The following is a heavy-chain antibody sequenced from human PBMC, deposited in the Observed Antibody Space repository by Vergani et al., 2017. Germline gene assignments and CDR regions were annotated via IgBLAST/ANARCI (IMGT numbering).Heavy chain of an antibody. V-gene: IGHV1-46*03. D-gene: IGHD3-9*01. CDR1: GSTFSNYY. J-gene: IGHJ4*02. CDR3: ARGDYGILTGYRY. Sequence: QVQVLQSGAEVKKSGASVKVSCKTSGSTFSNYYMHWVRQAPGQGLEWVGLINPSGGHTNYAQKFQGRVTMTRDTSTSTVYMELRSLRSEDTSIYYWARGDYGILTGYRYWGEGTLDTDSA. CDR2: INPSGGHT.